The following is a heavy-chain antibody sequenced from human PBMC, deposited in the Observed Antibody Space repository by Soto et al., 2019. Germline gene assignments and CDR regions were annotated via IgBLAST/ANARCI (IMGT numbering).Heavy chain of an antibody. D-gene: IGHD2-2*01. V-gene: IGHV1-8*01. CDR3: ARGGPLGYCSSTSCPDWFDP. CDR2: MNPNSGNT. J-gene: IGHJ5*02. Sequence: QVQLVQSGAEVKKPGASVKVSCKASGYTFTSYDINWVRQATGQGLEWMGWMNPNSGNTGYAQKYQGGVTMTRNTSISTAYMELSSLRSEDTAVYYCARGGPLGYCSSTSCPDWFDPWGQGTLVTVSS. CDR1: GYTFTSYD.